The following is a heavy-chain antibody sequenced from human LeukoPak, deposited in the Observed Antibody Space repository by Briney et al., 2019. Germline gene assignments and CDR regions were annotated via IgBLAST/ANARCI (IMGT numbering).Heavy chain of an antibody. CDR1: GYTFTSYY. CDR3: ASPTMIRGVISD. Sequence: ASVKVSCKASGYTFTSYYMHWVRQAPGQGLEWMGWINPNTGATNYAQKFQGRVTMTRDTSISTAYMEVSSLRSDDTAVYYCASPTMIRGVISDWGQGTLVTVSS. D-gene: IGHD3-10*01. CDR2: INPNTGAT. J-gene: IGHJ4*02. V-gene: IGHV1-2*02.